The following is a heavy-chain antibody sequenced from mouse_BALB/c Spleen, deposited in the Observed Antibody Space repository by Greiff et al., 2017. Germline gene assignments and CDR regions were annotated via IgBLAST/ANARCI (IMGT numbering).Heavy chain of an antibody. CDR3: ARSPLGWLLPFDY. CDR2: INPGSGGT. CDR1: GYAFTNYL. J-gene: IGHJ2*01. Sequence: QVQLQQSGAELVRPGTSVKVSCKASGYAFTNYLIEWVKQRPGQGLEWIGVINPGSGGTNYNEKFKGKATLTADKSSSTAYMQLSSLTSDDSAVYFCARSPLGWLLPFDYWGQGTTLTVSS. D-gene: IGHD2-3*01. V-gene: IGHV1-54*01.